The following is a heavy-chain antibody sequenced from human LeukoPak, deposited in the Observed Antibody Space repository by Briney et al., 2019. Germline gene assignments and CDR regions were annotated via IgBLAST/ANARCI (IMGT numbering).Heavy chain of an antibody. V-gene: IGHV1-18*01. CDR3: ARDGDYYGSGSDRGFDP. CDR2: ISVYNGNT. J-gene: IGHJ5*02. CDR1: GYTFIAYG. Sequence: ASVRVSCKASGYTFIAYGISWVRQAPGQGLEWMGWISVYNGNTNYAQKLQGRVTMTTDTSTSTAYMELRSLRSDDTAVYYCARDGDYYGSGSDRGFDPWGQGTLVTVSS. D-gene: IGHD3-10*01.